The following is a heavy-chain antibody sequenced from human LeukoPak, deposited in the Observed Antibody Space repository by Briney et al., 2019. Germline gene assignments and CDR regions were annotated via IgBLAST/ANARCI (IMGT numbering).Heavy chain of an antibody. J-gene: IGHJ5*02. CDR1: GYRFTTYW. CDR2: IYPGDSDT. V-gene: IGHV5-51*01. CDR3: VRQLGSAWFDP. D-gene: IGHD2-15*01. Sequence: GESLKISCKGSGYRFTTYWIDWVRQMPGKGLEWMGYIYPGDSDTRYSPSFQGQVTISVDKSISTAYLQWSSLKASDTAMYYCVRQLGSAWFDPWGQGTLVTVSS.